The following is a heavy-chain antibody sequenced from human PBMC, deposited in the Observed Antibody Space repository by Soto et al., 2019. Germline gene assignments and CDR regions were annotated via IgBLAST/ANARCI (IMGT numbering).Heavy chain of an antibody. CDR2: IIPILGIA. V-gene: IGHV1-69*04. Sequence: GASVKVSCKASGGTFSSYTISWVRQAPGQGLEWMGRIIPILGIANYAQKFQGRVTITADKSTSTAYMELSSLRSEDTAVYYCAREVTTVTTYFDYWGQGTLVTVSS. J-gene: IGHJ4*02. CDR1: GGTFSSYT. CDR3: AREVTTVTTYFDY. D-gene: IGHD4-4*01.